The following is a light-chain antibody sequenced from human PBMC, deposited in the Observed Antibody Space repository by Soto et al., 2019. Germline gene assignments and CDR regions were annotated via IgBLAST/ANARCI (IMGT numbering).Light chain of an antibody. CDR3: SSYTSSSTSRYV. Sequence: QSVLTQPASVSGSPGQSITISCTGTSSDVGGYNYVSRYQQHPGKAPKLMIYDVSNRPSGVSNRFSGSKSGNTASLTISGLQAEDEADYYCSSYTSSSTSRYVFGTGTKVTVL. CDR2: DVS. CDR1: SSDVGGYNY. V-gene: IGLV2-14*01. J-gene: IGLJ1*01.